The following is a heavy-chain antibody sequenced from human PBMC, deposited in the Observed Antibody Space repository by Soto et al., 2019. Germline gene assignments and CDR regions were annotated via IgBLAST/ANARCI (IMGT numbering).Heavy chain of an antibody. D-gene: IGHD6-19*01. CDR1: GFNFKKFA. CDR3: AKADGEQWLLPHLDK. V-gene: IGHV3-23*01. J-gene: IGHJ4*02. CDR2: ISGCGGWT. Sequence: EVQLLESGGGVVQPGGSLRLSCVASGFNFKKFAMSWVRQAPGEGLEWVSGISGCGGWTSYADSVKGRFSIARDDSTNTLSLQMNNLRVEDTAQYCCAKADGEQWLLPHLDKWGQGTLVTVS.